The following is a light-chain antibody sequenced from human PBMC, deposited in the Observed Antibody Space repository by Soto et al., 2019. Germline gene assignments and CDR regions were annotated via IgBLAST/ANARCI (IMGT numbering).Light chain of an antibody. J-gene: IGKJ4*01. CDR2: GAS. V-gene: IGKV1-39*01. CDR1: QSISNY. Sequence: DIHMTQSPSSLSVSVGDRVTITWRASQSISNYLNWYQQKPGKGPKLLICGASSLQSGVPSRFSGSGSGTDFTLTSSSLQHEDFATYYCQQAYSAPSLTFGGGTKVEIK. CDR3: QQAYSAPSLT.